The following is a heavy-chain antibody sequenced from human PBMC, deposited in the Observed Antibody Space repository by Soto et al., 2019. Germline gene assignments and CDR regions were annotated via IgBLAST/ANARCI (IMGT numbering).Heavy chain of an antibody. Sequence: PSETLSLTRTVSGGSISSGDYYWSWIRQPPGKGLEWIGYIYYSGSTYYNPSLKSRVTISVDTSKNQFSLKLSSVTAADTAVYYCARGSRPSAAGTWFDYWGQGTLVTVSS. D-gene: IGHD6-13*01. CDR2: IYYSGST. J-gene: IGHJ4*02. CDR1: GGSISSGDYY. V-gene: IGHV4-30-4*01. CDR3: ARGSRPSAAGTWFDY.